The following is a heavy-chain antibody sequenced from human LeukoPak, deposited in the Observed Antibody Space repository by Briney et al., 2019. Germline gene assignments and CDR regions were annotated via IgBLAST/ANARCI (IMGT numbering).Heavy chain of an antibody. D-gene: IGHD1-26*01. Sequence: GRSLRLSCAASGFTFSGYTMHWVRQAPGKGLEWVAFISSDGRYKSHADSVKGRCTISRDNSKNTLYLQMNSLRPEDTAVYYCARARSIVGVSPFQHWGQGTLVTVSS. CDR3: ARARSIVGVSPFQH. V-gene: IGHV3-30*04. J-gene: IGHJ1*01. CDR1: GFTFSGYT. CDR2: ISSDGRYK.